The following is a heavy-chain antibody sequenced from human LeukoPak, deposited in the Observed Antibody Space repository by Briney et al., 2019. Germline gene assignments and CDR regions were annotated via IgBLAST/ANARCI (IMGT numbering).Heavy chain of an antibody. D-gene: IGHD5-18*01. CDR3: ARMAMDPAMVTNFFDL. Sequence: ASVKISCKASGYTFTDYYMYWVRQAPGQGLECMGVIHPSGGSTTCAQKFQGRVTLTKDTATSTVYIELSSLRSDDTAVYYCARMAMDPAMVTNFFDLWGQGTLLTVSA. CDR1: GYTFTDYY. J-gene: IGHJ4*02. CDR2: IHPSGGST. V-gene: IGHV1-46*01.